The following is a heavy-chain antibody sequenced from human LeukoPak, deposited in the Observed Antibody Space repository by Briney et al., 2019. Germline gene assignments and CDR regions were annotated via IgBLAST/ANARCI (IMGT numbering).Heavy chain of an antibody. CDR1: GGSISSSNW. CDR3: ARGQTTVGSQYFDY. Sequence: SETLSLTCAVSGGSISSSNWWSWVRQPPGKGLEWIGEIYHSGSTNYNPSLKSRVTISVDTSKNQFSLKLSSVTAADTAVYYCARGQTTVGSQYFDYWGQGTLVTVSS. V-gene: IGHV4-4*02. D-gene: IGHD4-23*01. J-gene: IGHJ4*02. CDR2: IYHSGST.